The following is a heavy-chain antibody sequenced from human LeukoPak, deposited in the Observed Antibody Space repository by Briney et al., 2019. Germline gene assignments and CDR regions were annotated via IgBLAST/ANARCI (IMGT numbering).Heavy chain of an antibody. V-gene: IGHV3-21*01. CDR2: ISSSSSYI. D-gene: IGHD3-10*01. Sequence: GGSLRLSCAASGFTFSSYSMNWVRQAPGKGLEWVSSISSSSSYIYYADSVKGRFTISRDNAKNSLYLQMNSLRAEDTAVYYCARDIYYGSGSSSYFDYWGQGTLVTVSS. CDR3: ARDIYYGSGSSSYFDY. J-gene: IGHJ4*02. CDR1: GFTFSSYS.